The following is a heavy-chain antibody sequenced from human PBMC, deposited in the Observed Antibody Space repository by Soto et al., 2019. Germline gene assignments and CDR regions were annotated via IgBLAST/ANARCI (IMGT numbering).Heavy chain of an antibody. CDR1: GGSFSGYY. CDR2: INHSGST. CDR3: ARGECSSNYCFTRWALDI. Sequence: QVQLQQWGAGLLKPSETLSLTCAVYGGSFSGYYWPWIRQTPGKGLAWFGEINHSGSTNYNPSLKRRVSISADTSKKQFALNLTSVTAADTAVYYCARGECSSNYCFTRWALDIWGQGTVVTVSS. V-gene: IGHV4-34*01. J-gene: IGHJ3*02. D-gene: IGHD2-2*01.